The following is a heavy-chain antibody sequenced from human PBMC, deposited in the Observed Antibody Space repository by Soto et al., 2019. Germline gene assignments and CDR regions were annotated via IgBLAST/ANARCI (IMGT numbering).Heavy chain of an antibody. V-gene: IGHV3-21*06. CDR2: ISSRSSYI. J-gene: IGHJ4*02. CDR3: ARESEDLTSNFDY. Sequence: PGGSLRLSCAASGFTFSSYSMNWVRQAPGKGLEWVSSISSRSSYIYYGDSMKGRFTISRDNAKNSLYLEMNSLRDEDTAVYYCARESEDLTSNFDYWCQGTLVTVSS. CDR1: GFTFSSYS.